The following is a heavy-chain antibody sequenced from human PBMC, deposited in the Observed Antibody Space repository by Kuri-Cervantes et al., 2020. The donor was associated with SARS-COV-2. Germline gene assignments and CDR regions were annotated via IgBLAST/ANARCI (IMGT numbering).Heavy chain of an antibody. CDR2: IYFSGST. CDR3: ARIFVPAAILTDGWYFDL. CDR1: GDSISRSSYY. Sequence: SETLSLTCTVSGDSISRSSYYWGWIRQPPGKGLEWIGAIYFSGSTFYNPSLTSRVTISIDTSKNQFSLKLSSVTAADTALYHCARIFVPAAILTDGWYFDLWGRGTLVTVSS. D-gene: IGHD2-2*02. V-gene: IGHV4-39*07. J-gene: IGHJ2*01.